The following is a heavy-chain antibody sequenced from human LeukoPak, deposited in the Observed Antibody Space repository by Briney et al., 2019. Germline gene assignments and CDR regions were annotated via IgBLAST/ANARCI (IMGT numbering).Heavy chain of an antibody. CDR1: GGSFSGYY. Sequence: PSETLSLTCAVYGGSFSGYYWSWIRQPPGKGLEWIGEINHSGSTNYNPSLKSRVTISVDTSKNQFSLKLSSVTAADTAVYYCARVWIAVAGSIRWFDPWGQGTLVTVSS. V-gene: IGHV4-34*01. CDR3: ARVWIAVAGSIRWFDP. J-gene: IGHJ5*02. D-gene: IGHD6-19*01. CDR2: INHSGST.